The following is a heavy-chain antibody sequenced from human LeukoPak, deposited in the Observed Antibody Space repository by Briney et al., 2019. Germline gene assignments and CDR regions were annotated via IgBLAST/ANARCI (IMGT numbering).Heavy chain of an antibody. V-gene: IGHV3-30*18. D-gene: IGHD3-9*01. Sequence: GRSLRLSCAASGLTFSSYGMHWVRQAPGKGLEWVAVISYDGSNKYYADSVKGRFTISRDNSKNTLYLQMNSLRAEDTAVYYCAKDVNRSLRYFDWLLPAEYFQHWGQGTLVTVSS. CDR1: GLTFSSYG. CDR2: ISYDGSNK. J-gene: IGHJ1*01. CDR3: AKDVNRSLRYFDWLLPAEYFQH.